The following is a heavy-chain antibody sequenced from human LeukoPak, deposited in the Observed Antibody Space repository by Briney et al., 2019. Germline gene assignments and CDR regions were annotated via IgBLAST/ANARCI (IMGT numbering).Heavy chain of an antibody. CDR3: ARDQGIAAAGTGYYGMDV. J-gene: IGHJ6*02. D-gene: IGHD6-13*01. CDR2: IDQDGSER. Sequence: GGSLRLSCAASGFTFSSHWMSWVRQAPGKGLEWVANIDQDGSERYFVDSVKGRFTISRDNAKNSLYLQMNSLRAEDTAVYYCARDQGIAAAGTGYYGMDVWGQGTTVTVSS. V-gene: IGHV3-7*01. CDR1: GFTFSSHW.